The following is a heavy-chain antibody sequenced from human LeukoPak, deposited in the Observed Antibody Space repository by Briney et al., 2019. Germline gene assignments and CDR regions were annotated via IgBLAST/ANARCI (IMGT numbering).Heavy chain of an antibody. CDR2: ISYDGSNK. J-gene: IGHJ3*02. Sequence: GGSLRLSCAASGFTFSSYAMHWVRQAPGKGLEWVAVISYDGSNKYYADSVKGRFTISRDNSKNTLYLQMNSLRAEDTAVYYCAKDVVVTADDAFDIWGQGTMVTVSP. D-gene: IGHD2-21*02. CDR3: AKDVVVTADDAFDI. V-gene: IGHV3-30*04. CDR1: GFTFSSYA.